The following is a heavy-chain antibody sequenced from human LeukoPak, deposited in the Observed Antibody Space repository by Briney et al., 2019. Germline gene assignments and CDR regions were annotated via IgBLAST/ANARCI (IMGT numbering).Heavy chain of an antibody. CDR3: ARGRWEPHRRPTGGYFDY. Sequence: PGGSLRLSCTTSGFSFNTYAMHWVRQAPGKGLEWMAVIWYDGSKKYYADSVQGRFTISRDNAKNTLYLQMNSLRAEDTAVYYCARGRWEPHRRPTGGYFDYWGQGTLVTVSS. D-gene: IGHD1-26*01. CDR2: IWYDGSKK. V-gene: IGHV3-33*01. J-gene: IGHJ4*02. CDR1: GFSFNTYA.